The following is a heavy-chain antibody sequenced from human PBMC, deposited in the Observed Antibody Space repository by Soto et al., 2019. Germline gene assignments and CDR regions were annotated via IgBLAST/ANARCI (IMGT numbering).Heavy chain of an antibody. CDR3: ARHRSSGGSCYLCDAFDI. CDR1: GGSISSISCY. J-gene: IGHJ3*02. V-gene: IGHV4-39*01. D-gene: IGHD2-15*01. CDR2: IYYSGST. Sequence: SETLSLTCTVSGGSISSISCYWGWIRKPPGKGLEWIGSIYYSGSTYYNPSLKSRVTISVDTSKNQFSLKLSSVTAADTAVYYCARHRSSGGSCYLCDAFDIWGQGTMVTVSS.